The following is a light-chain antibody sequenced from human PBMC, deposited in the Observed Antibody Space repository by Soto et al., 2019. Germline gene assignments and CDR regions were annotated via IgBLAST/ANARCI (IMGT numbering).Light chain of an antibody. V-gene: IGLV2-11*01. J-gene: IGLJ2*01. CDR1: SSDVGAYKY. Sequence: QSALTQPRSVSGSPGQSVTISCTGTSSDVGAYKYVSWYQQHPGKAPKLMTYDVGDRPSGVPDRFSGSKSGNTASLTISGLQAEDEADYYCCSYAGTYTLVFGGGTKLTVL. CDR3: CSYAGTYTLV. CDR2: DVG.